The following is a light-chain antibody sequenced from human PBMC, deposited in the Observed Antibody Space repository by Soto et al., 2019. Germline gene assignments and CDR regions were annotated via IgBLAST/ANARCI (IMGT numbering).Light chain of an antibody. CDR3: QQRSSWPT. V-gene: IGKV3-11*01. CDR1: QSVNSY. J-gene: IGKJ2*01. Sequence: EIVLTQSPATLSLSPGERATLSCRASQSVNSYLAWYQQKCGQAPRLLIYDTSNRATGIPDRFSGSGSGTDFTLTISSLEPEDFVVYYCQQRSSWPTFGQGTRLEIK. CDR2: DTS.